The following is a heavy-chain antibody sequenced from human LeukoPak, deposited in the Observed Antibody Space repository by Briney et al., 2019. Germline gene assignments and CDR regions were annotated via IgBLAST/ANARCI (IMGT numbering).Heavy chain of an antibody. CDR1: GFTFSSYG. Sequence: GRSLRLSCAASGFTFSSYGMHWVRQAPGKGLEWVAVISYDGSNKYYADSVKGRFTISRDNSKNTLYLQMNSLRAEDTAVYYCAKLNLYYYDSSGYDFFDYWGQGTLVTVSS. J-gene: IGHJ4*02. CDR3: AKLNLYYYDSSGYDFFDY. CDR2: ISYDGSNK. V-gene: IGHV3-30*18. D-gene: IGHD3-22*01.